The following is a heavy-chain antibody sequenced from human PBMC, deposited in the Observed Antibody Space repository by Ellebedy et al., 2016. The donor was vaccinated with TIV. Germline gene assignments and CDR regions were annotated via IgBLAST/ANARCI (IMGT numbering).Heavy chain of an antibody. CDR1: GFTVSSSY. CDR2: ISGSGDST. V-gene: IGHV3-23*01. Sequence: GESLKISCAASGFTVSSSYMTWVRQAPGKGLQWVSTISGSGDSTYYTDSVKGRFTISTDNSKNTLYLQMNSLRAEDTAVYYCARRTPNWGFFDYWGQGTLLTVSS. J-gene: IGHJ4*02. D-gene: IGHD7-27*01. CDR3: ARRTPNWGFFDY.